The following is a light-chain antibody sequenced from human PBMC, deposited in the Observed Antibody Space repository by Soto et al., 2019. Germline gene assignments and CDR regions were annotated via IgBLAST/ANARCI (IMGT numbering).Light chain of an antibody. CDR1: QSISTY. CDR3: QQSYSTLT. J-gene: IGKJ4*01. V-gene: IGKV1-39*01. Sequence: DIQMTQSPSSLSASVGDRVTITCRASQSISTYLNWYQQKPGKAPKVLIYAASSLQSGVPSRFSGSGSGTDFTLTISSLQPEDFASYYCQQSYSTLTFGGGTKV. CDR2: AAS.